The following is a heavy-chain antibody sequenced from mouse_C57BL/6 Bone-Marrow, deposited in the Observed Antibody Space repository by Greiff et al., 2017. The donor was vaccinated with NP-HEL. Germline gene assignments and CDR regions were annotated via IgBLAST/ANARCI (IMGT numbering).Heavy chain of an antibody. V-gene: IGHV10-1*01. D-gene: IGHD2-12*01. J-gene: IGHJ4*01. CDR2: IRSKSNNYAT. CDR3: VRHGRRGHMDY. CDR1: GFSFNTYA. Sequence: EVQLVESGGGLVQPKGSLKLSCAASGFSFNTYAMNWVRQAPGKGLEWVARIRSKSNNYATYYADSVKDRFTISRDDSESMLYLQMNNLKTEDTAMYYCVRHGRRGHMDYWGQGTSVTVSS.